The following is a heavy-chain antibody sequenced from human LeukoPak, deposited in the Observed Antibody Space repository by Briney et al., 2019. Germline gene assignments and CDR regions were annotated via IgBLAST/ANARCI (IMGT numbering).Heavy chain of an antibody. V-gene: IGHV4-34*01. D-gene: IGHD5-18*01. CDR3: ARVGYSYSINDWSRTGLGAYPTKYYYYMDV. CDR1: GFTFSDYS. J-gene: IGHJ6*03. Sequence: AETLSLTCAAYGFTFSDYSWSWVRQAPGKGLEWIGEINTGGGTNHYPSLVSRVSMSVDTSKNQISLRVSSVTAADTAVYYCARVGYSYSINDWSRTGLGAYPTKYYYYMDVWGKGTTVTVSS. CDR2: INTGGGT.